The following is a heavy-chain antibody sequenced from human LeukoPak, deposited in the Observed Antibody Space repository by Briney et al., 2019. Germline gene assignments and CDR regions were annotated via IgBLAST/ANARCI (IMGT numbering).Heavy chain of an antibody. CDR2: IYYSGST. J-gene: IGHJ5*02. CDR3: ARLGSGTNNWFDP. D-gene: IGHD1-26*01. V-gene: IGHV4-59*01. Sequence: SETLSLTCTVSGGSISSYYWSWIRQPPGKGLERIGYIYYSGSTNYNPSLKSRVTISVDTSKNQFSLKLSSVTAADTAVYYCARLGSGTNNWFDPWGQGTLVTVSS. CDR1: GGSISSYY.